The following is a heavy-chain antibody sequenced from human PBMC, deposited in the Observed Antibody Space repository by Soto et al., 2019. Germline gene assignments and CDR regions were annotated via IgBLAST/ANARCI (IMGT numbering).Heavy chain of an antibody. CDR3: ASYCSSTSCLGQGFDY. D-gene: IGHD2-2*01. J-gene: IGHJ4*02. CDR2: ISYDGSNK. V-gene: IGHV3-30-3*01. CDR1: GFTFSSYA. Sequence: QVQLVESGGGVVQPGRSLRLSCAASGFTFSSYAMHWVRQAPGKGLEWVAVISYDGSNKYYADSVKGRFTISRDNSKNTLYLQMNSLRAEDTAVYYCASYCSSTSCLGQGFDYWGQGTLVTVSS.